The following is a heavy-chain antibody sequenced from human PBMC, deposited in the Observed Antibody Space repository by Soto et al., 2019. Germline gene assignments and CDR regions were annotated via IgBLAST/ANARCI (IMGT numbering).Heavy chain of an antibody. CDR1: GFTFSTYS. J-gene: IGHJ6*02. V-gene: IGHV3-21*01. CDR2: ISSRSDI. D-gene: IGHD2-2*02. Sequence: GGSLRLSCAASGFTFSTYSINWVRQAPGKGLEWVSSISSRSDIYYAESVKGRFTISRDNAKNSVSLEMNSLRAEDTAVYYCAREYTAWPLAYGLDVWGQGATVTVSS. CDR3: AREYTAWPLAYGLDV.